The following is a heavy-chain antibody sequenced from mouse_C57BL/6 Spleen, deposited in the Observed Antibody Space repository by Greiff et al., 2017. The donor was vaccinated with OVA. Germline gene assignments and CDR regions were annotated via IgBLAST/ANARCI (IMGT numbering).Heavy chain of an antibody. D-gene: IGHD2-13*01. J-gene: IGHJ2*01. CDR3: ARGVTEAFDY. CDR1: GYTFTSYT. CDR2: INPSSGYT. Sequence: QVQLQQSGAELARPGASVKMSCKASGYTFTSYTMHWVKQRPGQGLEWIGYINPSSGYTKYNQKFKDKATLTADKSSSTAYMQLSSLTSEDSAVYYCARGVTEAFDYWRQGTTLTVSS. V-gene: IGHV1-4*01.